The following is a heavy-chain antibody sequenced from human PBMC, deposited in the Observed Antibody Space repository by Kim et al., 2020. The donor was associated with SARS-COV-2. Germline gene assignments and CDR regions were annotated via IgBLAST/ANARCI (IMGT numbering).Heavy chain of an antibody. V-gene: IGHV4-39*01. Sequence: SETLSLTCTVSGGSISSSSYYWGWIRQPPGKGLEWIGSIYYSGSTYYNPSLKSRVTISVDTSKNQFSLKLSSVTAADTAVYYCARSKFRWELLRGGAFDIWGQGTMVTVSS. CDR3: ARSKFRWELLRGGAFDI. CDR2: IYYSGST. CDR1: GGSISSSSYY. D-gene: IGHD1-26*01. J-gene: IGHJ3*02.